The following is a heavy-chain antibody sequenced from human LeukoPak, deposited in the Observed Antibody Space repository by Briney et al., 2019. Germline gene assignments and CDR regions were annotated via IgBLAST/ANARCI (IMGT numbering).Heavy chain of an antibody. Sequence: GESLRLSCAVSGLTFSRYAMSWVRQAPGKGLEWVSAISESGSGTYYADSVKGRFTISRDNSKDTLSLQMNSLRAEDTAVYYCAKDIAQGYTFGSIEQDYWGQGTLVTVSS. CDR3: AKDIAQGYTFGSIEQDY. CDR1: GLTFSRYA. V-gene: IGHV3-23*01. CDR2: ISESGSGT. D-gene: IGHD5-18*01. J-gene: IGHJ4*02.